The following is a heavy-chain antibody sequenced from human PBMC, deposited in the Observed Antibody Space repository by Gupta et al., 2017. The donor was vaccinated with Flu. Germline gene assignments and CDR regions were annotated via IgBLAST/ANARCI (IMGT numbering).Heavy chain of an antibody. Sequence: EVQLLESGGGLVPPGGSLRLSCVACGFTFSTYAMSWVRQAPGKGPEYVSSTSDAGTYYADSVMGRFTISRDNAKNTLYLQMDSLKGEDSAMYYCARNAVKMAGSYYFDYWGQGILITVSS. J-gene: IGHJ4*02. V-gene: IGHV3-23*01. CDR2: TSDAGT. CDR1: GFTFSTYA. D-gene: IGHD5-24*01. CDR3: ARNAVKMAGSYYFDY.